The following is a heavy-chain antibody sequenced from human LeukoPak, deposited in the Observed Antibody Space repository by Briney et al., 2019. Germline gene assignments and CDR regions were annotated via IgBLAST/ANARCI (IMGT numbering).Heavy chain of an antibody. CDR2: IHYSGHP. D-gene: IGHD6-19*01. J-gene: IGHJ4*02. CDR3: ARGSDWYNY. V-gene: IGHV4-39*01. Sequence: SETLSLTCTVTAVSISSSSYNWAWVRQPPGKGLEWIETIHYSGHPSYNQSLKSRVTIPVDTSKIQFSLKVSSVTATDTPVYSCARGSDWYNYWGQGTLVTVSS. CDR1: AVSISSSSYN.